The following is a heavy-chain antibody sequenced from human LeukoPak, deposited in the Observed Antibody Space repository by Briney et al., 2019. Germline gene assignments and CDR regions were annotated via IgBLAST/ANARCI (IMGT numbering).Heavy chain of an antibody. CDR3: AGEGDYSAFDI. V-gene: IGHV3-33*01. Sequence: GGSLRLSCAASGFTFSSYGMHWVRQAPGKGLEWVAVIWYDGSNKYYADSVKGRFTISRDNSKNTLYLQMNSLRAEDTAVYYCAGEGDYSAFDIWGQGTMVTVSS. CDR2: IWYDGSNK. J-gene: IGHJ3*02. D-gene: IGHD4-11*01. CDR1: GFTFSSYG.